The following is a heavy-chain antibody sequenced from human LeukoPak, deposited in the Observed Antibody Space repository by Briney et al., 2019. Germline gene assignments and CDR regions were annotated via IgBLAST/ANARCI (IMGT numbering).Heavy chain of an antibody. CDR1: GYTLTELS. Sequence: GASVKVSCKVSGYTLTELSMHWVRQAPGQGLEWMGWINPNSGGTNYAQKFQGRVTMTRDTSISTAYMELSRLRSDDTAVYYCARALRFLEWLHYYMDVWGKGTTVTVSS. V-gene: IGHV1-2*02. CDR2: INPNSGGT. CDR3: ARALRFLEWLHYYMDV. J-gene: IGHJ6*03. D-gene: IGHD3-3*01.